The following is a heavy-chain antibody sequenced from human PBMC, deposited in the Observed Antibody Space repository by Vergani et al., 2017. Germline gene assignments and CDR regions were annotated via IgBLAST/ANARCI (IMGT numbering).Heavy chain of an antibody. V-gene: IGHV3-23*01. CDR1: GFTFSNSA. J-gene: IGHJ5*01. Sequence: EVHLLESGGGLVQSGGSLRLSCAASGFTFSNSAVSWVRQAPGRGLAWVSSISGPGLSTYYADSVKGRFSISRDNSKNTVFLQMHSLRAEDTAIYYCVKEKIVLGSYFLASGGHGILVTVSS. CDR3: VKEKIVLGSYFLAS. CDR2: ISGPGLST. D-gene: IGHD2/OR15-2a*01.